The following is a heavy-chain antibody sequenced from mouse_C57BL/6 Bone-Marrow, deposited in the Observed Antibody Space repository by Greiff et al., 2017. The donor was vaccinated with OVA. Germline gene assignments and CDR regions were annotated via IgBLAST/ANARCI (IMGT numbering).Heavy chain of an antibody. V-gene: IGHV1-26*01. CDR3: ARDGSSYRWFAY. D-gene: IGHD1-1*01. J-gene: IGHJ3*01. CDR1: GYTFTDYY. Sequence: EVKLVESGPELVKPGASVKISCKASGYTFTDYYMNWVKQSHGKSLEWIGDINPNNGGTSYNQKFKGKATLTVDKSSSTAYMELRSLTSEDSAVYYCARDGSSYRWFAYWGQGTLVTVSA. CDR2: INPNNGGT.